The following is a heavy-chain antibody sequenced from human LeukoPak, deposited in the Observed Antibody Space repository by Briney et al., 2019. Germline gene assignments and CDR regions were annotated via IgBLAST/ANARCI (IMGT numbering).Heavy chain of an antibody. CDR1: GGSISSYY. D-gene: IGHD3-3*01. CDR2: IYTSGST. CDR3: ARQTTYYDFWSGSSEGYWYFDL. V-gene: IGHV4-4*07. Sequence: SETLSLTCTVSGGSISSYYWSWIRQPAGKGLEWIGRIYTSGSTNYNPSLKSRVTISVDTSKNQFSLKLSSVTAADTAVYYCARQTTYYDFWSGSSEGYWYFDLWGRGTLVTVSS. J-gene: IGHJ2*01.